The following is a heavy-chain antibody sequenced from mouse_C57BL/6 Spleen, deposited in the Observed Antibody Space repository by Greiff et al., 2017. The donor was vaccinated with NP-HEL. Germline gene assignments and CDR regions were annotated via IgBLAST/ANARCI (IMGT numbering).Heavy chain of an antibody. V-gene: IGHV7-3*01. CDR1: GFTFTDYY. CDR3: ARRGPYWYFDV. J-gene: IGHJ1*03. CDR2: IRNKANGYTT. Sequence: EVHLVESGGGLVQPGGSLSLSCAASGFTFTDYYMSWVRQPPGKALEWLGFIRNKANGYTTEYSASVKGRFTISRDNSQSILYLQMNALRAEDSATYYCARRGPYWYFDVWGTGTTVTVSS.